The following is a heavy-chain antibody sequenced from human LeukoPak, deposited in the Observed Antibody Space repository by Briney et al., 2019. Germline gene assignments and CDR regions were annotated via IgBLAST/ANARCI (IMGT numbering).Heavy chain of an antibody. Sequence: SETLSLTCTVSGGSLSSYYWSWIRQPPGKGLEWIAYTYYSGSTNYNPSLKSRVTISVDTSKNQFSLKLTSVTAADTAVYYCARSGQAIWFDPWGQGTLVTVSS. CDR3: ARSGQAIWFDP. V-gene: IGHV4-59*01. CDR2: TYYSGST. J-gene: IGHJ5*02. D-gene: IGHD5-18*01. CDR1: GGSLSSYY.